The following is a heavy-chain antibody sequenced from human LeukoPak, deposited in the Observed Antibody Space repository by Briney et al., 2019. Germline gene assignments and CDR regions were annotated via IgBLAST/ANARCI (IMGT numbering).Heavy chain of an antibody. CDR1: GFTVSSNY. J-gene: IGHJ4*02. CDR2: IYSGGST. Sequence: GGSLRLSCAASGFTVSSNYMSWVRQAPGKGLEWVSVIYSGGSTYYADSVKGRFTISRDNAKNSLYLQMNSLRAEDTAVYYCARGGRTTTNDYWGQGTLVTVSS. V-gene: IGHV3-66*01. D-gene: IGHD1-7*01. CDR3: ARGGRTTTNDY.